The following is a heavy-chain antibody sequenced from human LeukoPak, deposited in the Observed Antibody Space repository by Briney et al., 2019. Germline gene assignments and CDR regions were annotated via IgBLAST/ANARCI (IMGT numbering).Heavy chain of an antibody. D-gene: IGHD5-18*01. Sequence: PGGSLRLSCAASGFTFSTYFIHWVRQGPGKGLEWVSYISSSGSTIYYADSVKGRFTISRDNAKNSLFLQMNSLRAEDTAVYYCARGGYSYGYPYFDYWGQGTLVTVSS. CDR3: ARGGYSYGYPYFDY. J-gene: IGHJ4*02. CDR1: GFTFSTYF. V-gene: IGHV3-48*04. CDR2: ISSSGSTI.